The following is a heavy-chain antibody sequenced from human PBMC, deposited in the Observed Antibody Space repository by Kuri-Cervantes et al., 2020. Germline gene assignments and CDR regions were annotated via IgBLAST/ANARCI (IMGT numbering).Heavy chain of an antibody. V-gene: IGHV1-3*01. CDR1: RYTFTSYA. CDR2: INAGNGNT. D-gene: IGHD2/OR15-2a*01. J-gene: IGHJ3*02. Sequence: ASVKVSCKASRYTFTSYAMHWVRQAPGQRLEWMGWINAGNGNTKYSQKFQGRVTITRDTSASTAYMELSSLRSEDTAVYYCAREQTTFDAFDIWGQGTMVTVSS. CDR3: AREQTTFDAFDI.